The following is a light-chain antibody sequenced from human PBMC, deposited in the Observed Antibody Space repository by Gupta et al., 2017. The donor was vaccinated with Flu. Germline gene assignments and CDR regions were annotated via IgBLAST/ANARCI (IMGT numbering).Light chain of an antibody. J-gene: IGLJ3*02. CDR3: QSYDNSVGGSWV. Sequence: QSVLTQPPSVSGAPGQRVAISCTGNSSNIGAQYSVHWYQQFPGTAPKLLISGNNYRPSGVPDRFSGSRSGASASLTITGLQAEDEAYYYCQSYDNSVGGSWVFGVGTKLTVL. V-gene: IGLV1-40*01. CDR1: SSNIGAQYS. CDR2: GNN.